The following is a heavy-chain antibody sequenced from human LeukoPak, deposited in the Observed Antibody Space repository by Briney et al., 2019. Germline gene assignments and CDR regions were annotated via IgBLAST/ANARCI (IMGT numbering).Heavy chain of an antibody. D-gene: IGHD6-13*01. CDR1: GGSISSGGYY. J-gene: IGHJ4*02. CDR3: AVDQSVYSSSWYSLLRVAF. CDR2: IYHSGST. Sequence: SQTLSLTCTVSGGSISSGGYYWSWIRQPPGKGLEWIGYIYHSGSTYYNPSLKSRVTISVDRSKNQFSLKLSSVTAADTALYYCAVDQSVYSSSWYSLLRVAFWGQGTLVTVSS. V-gene: IGHV4-30-2*01.